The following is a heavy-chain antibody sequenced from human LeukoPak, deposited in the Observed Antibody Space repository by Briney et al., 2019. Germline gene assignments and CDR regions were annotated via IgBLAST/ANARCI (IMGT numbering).Heavy chain of an antibody. D-gene: IGHD5-24*01. CDR1: GFTFSSYA. CDR2: ISGSGGST. CDR3: AKNRRDGYNIPFDY. J-gene: IGHJ4*02. V-gene: IGHV3-23*01. Sequence: GGSLRLSCAASGFTFSSYAMSWVRQAPGKGLEWVSAISGSGGSTYYADSVKGRFTISRDNSKDTLYLQMNSLRAEDTAVYYCAKNRRDGYNIPFDYWGQGTLVTVSS.